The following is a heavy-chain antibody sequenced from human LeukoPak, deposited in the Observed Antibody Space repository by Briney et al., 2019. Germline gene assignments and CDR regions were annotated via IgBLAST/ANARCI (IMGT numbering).Heavy chain of an antibody. D-gene: IGHD5/OR15-5a*01. CDR3: ARGRSLHIFDI. V-gene: IGHV4-34*01. CDR1: DGSFGPYY. Sequence: SETLSLTCAVSDGSFGPYYWSWIRQPPGKGLEYIGESNHSGSTNYNPSLKGRVTISVDKSKNQFSLRLSSLTAADTAVYCARGRSLHIFDIWGQGTMVTVSS. J-gene: IGHJ3*02. CDR2: SNHSGST.